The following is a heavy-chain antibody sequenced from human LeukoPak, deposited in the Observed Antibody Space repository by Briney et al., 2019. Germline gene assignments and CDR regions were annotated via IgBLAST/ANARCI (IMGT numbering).Heavy chain of an antibody. CDR2: ISYDGSNK. D-gene: IGHD3-10*01. J-gene: IGHJ3*02. CDR3: AKNLWFGEFDAFDI. CDR1: GFTFSSYG. Sequence: PGRSLRLSCAASGFTFSSYGMHWVRQAPGKGLEWVAVISYDGSNKYYADSVKGRFTISRDNSKNTLYLQMNSLRAEDTAVYYCAKNLWFGEFDAFDIWGQGTMVTVSS. V-gene: IGHV3-30*18.